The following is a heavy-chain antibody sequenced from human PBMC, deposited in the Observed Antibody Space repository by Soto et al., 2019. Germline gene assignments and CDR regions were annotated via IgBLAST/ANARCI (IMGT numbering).Heavy chain of an antibody. CDR1: GFTFNSYS. D-gene: IGHD2-15*01. J-gene: IGHJ4*02. CDR2: MSRSSRYI. CDR3: ARDGGVAAPLANYFDY. V-gene: IGHV3-21*01. Sequence: GGSLRLSCAASGFTFNSYSMNWVRQAPGKGLEWVSSMSRSSRYIYYADSVKGRFTISRDNAKNSVYLQMNSLRAEDTAVYYRARDGGVAAPLANYFDYWGQGTLVTVS.